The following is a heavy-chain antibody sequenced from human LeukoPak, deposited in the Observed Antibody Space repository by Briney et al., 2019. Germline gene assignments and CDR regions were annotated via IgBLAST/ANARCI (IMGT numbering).Heavy chain of an antibody. D-gene: IGHD3-16*01. V-gene: IGHV1-8*01. CDR1: GYTFTSFD. J-gene: IGHJ4*02. CDR3: ARGGTYLPFGY. Sequence: ASVKVSRMASGYTFTSFDINWVRQATGQGLEWMGWMNANSGDTGYAQNFQGRVTMTRNTSISTAYMELTSLRSEDTAIYYCARGGTYLPFGYWGQGTLVTVSS. CDR2: MNANSGDT.